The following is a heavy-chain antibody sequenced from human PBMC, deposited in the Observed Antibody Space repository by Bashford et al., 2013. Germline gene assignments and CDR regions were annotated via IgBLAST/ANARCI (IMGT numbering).Heavy chain of an antibody. J-gene: IGHJ6*02. CDR2: INSGGGGT. CDR1: GYTFTSYY. V-gene: IGHV1-46*01. Sequence: ASVKVSCKASGYTFTSYYIHWVRQAPGQGLEWMGVINSGGGGTSYAQKFQGRVTMTRDTSTSTVYMELSSLKSEDTAVYYCARKATDYYYGMDVWGQGTTVTVSS. CDR3: ARKATDYYYGMDV.